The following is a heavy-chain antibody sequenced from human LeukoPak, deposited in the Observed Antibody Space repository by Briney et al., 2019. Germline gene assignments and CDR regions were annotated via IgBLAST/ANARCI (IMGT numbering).Heavy chain of an antibody. CDR1: GGSISSGGYY. J-gene: IGHJ4*02. Sequence: PSETLSLTCTVSGGSISSGGYYWSWIRQHPGKGLEWIGYIYYSGSTYYNPSLKSRVTVSVDTSKNQFSLKLSSVTAADTAVYYCARGEWGRSGPREFLKGDTYFDYWGQGTLVTVSS. D-gene: IGHD3-10*01. V-gene: IGHV4-31*03. CDR3: ARGEWGRSGPREFLKGDTYFDY. CDR2: IYYSGST.